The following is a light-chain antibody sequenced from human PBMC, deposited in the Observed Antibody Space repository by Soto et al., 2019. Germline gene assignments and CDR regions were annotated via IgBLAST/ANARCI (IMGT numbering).Light chain of an antibody. J-gene: IGKJ5*01. V-gene: IGKV3D-15*03. CDR2: GSS. CDR1: HSIGNN. CDR3: QQHNTGPSMT. Sequence: DIVLTQSPCNLSVSPGEGATLSCRASHSIGNNLVWYQQKPGQAPRLLMYGSSMRATGIPARFSGSGSGTEPTLTISILQPDPFAVQDCQQHNTGPSMTFGQGTRAAIK.